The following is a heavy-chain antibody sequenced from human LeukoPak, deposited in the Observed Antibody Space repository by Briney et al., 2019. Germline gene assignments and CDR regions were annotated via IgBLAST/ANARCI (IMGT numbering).Heavy chain of an antibody. Sequence: GGSLRLSCAASGFTFDDYAMHWVRQAPGKGLEWVSLISWDGGSTYYADSVKGRFTISRDNSKNSLYLQMNSLRAEDTALYYCAKGNYGATVPFDYWGQGTLVTVSS. CDR2: ISWDGGST. CDR3: AKGNYGATVPFDY. V-gene: IGHV3-43D*03. D-gene: IGHD4-17*01. J-gene: IGHJ4*02. CDR1: GFTFDDYA.